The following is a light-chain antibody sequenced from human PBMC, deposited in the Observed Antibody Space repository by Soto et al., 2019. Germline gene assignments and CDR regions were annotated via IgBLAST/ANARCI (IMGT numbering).Light chain of an antibody. CDR1: SSDVGNYNL. Sequence: QSVLTQPASVSGSPGQSITISCTGTSSDVGNYNLVSWYQQHPGKAPKLMIYEGIKRPSGVSNRFSGSKSGNTASLTISGLQGEDEADYYCCSYADSNTLLFGGGTKLTVL. J-gene: IGLJ2*01. CDR3: CSYADSNTLL. CDR2: EGI. V-gene: IGLV2-23*01.